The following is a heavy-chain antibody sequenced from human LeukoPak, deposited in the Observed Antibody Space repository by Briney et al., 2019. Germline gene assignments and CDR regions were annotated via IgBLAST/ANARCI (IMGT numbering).Heavy chain of an antibody. CDR3: ARQPPFVLRYFNWLPFEDY. V-gene: IGHV4-39*01. CDR2: IYYSGST. Sequence: SETLSLTCTVAGGSISSSSYYWGWLRQPPGKGLEWIGSIYYSGSTYYNPSLKSRVTISVDTSKNQFSLKLSSVTAADTAVYYCARQPPFVLRYFNWLPFEDYWGQGTLVTVSS. D-gene: IGHD3-9*01. CDR1: GGSISSSSYY. J-gene: IGHJ4*02.